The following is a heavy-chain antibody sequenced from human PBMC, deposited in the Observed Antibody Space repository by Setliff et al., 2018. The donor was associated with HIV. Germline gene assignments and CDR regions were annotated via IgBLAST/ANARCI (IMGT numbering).Heavy chain of an antibody. CDR1: GGTFSSYA. CDR2: IIPIFGTA. D-gene: IGHD5-18*01. J-gene: IGHJ4*02. CDR3: ARDYPRLGYSYGPNYFDY. Sequence: SVKVSCKASGGTFSSYAISWVRQAPGQGLEWMGRIIPIFGTANYAQKFQGGVTITADKSTSTAYMELSSLRSEDTAVYYCARDYPRLGYSYGPNYFDYWGQGTLVTVS. V-gene: IGHV1-69*06.